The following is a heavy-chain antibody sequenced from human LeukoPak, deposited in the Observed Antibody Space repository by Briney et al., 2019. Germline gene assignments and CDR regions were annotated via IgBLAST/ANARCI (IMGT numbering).Heavy chain of an antibody. CDR1: GGSISSGDYY. Sequence: SETLSLTCTVSGGSISSGDYYWSWIRQPPGKGLEWIGYIYYSGSTYYNPSLKSRVTISVDTSKNQFSLKLSSVTAAGTAVYYCARTSIAARRANAFDIWGQGTMVTVSS. CDR3: ARTSIAARRANAFDI. J-gene: IGHJ3*02. D-gene: IGHD6-6*01. V-gene: IGHV4-30-4*01. CDR2: IYYSGST.